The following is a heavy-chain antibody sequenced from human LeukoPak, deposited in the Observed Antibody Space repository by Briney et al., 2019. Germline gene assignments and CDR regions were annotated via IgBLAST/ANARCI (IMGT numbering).Heavy chain of an antibody. Sequence: PGGSLRLSCAASGFTFSSYSMNWVRQAPGKGLEWISYITSSMSMIFYADSVKGRFTISRDNAKNSLYLQLNSLRDEDTAVYYCAKYSGSSDAFDIWGQGTMVTVSS. D-gene: IGHD1-26*01. CDR1: GFTFSSYS. J-gene: IGHJ3*02. CDR2: ITSSMSMI. V-gene: IGHV3-48*02. CDR3: AKYSGSSDAFDI.